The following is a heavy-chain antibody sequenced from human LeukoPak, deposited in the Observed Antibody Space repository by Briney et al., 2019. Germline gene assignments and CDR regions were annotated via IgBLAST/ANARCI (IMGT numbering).Heavy chain of an antibody. D-gene: IGHD3-10*01. CDR3: ARDRIRGAPDYFDY. Sequence: PGGSLGLSCAASGFTFSNYAMHWVRQAPGKGLDWVAVVAYDGSIAYYADSVRGRFTISRDDSKNTLYLQMNSLRTEDTAVYYCARDRIRGAPDYFDYWGQGTLVTVSS. V-gene: IGHV3-30*03. CDR1: GFTFSNYA. J-gene: IGHJ4*02. CDR2: VAYDGSIA.